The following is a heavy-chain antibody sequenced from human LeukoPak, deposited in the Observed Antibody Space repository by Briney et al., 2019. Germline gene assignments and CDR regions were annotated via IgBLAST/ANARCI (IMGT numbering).Heavy chain of an antibody. J-gene: IGHJ6*02. CDR2: IYYSGST. CDR1: GGSISSYY. V-gene: IGHV4-59*01. Sequence: SQTLSLTCTVSGGSISSYYWSWIRQPPGKGLEWIGYIYYSGSTNYNPSLKSRVTISVDTSKNQFSLKLSSVTAADTAVYYCARYGDYDYYYGMDVWGQGTTVTVSS. D-gene: IGHD4-17*01. CDR3: ARYGDYDYYYGMDV.